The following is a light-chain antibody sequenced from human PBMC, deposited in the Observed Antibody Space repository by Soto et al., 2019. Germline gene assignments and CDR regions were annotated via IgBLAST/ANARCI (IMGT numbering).Light chain of an antibody. CDR1: QSVSSN. V-gene: IGKV3-15*01. CDR2: GAS. Sequence: EIVMTQSPATLSVSPGERATLSCRASQSVSSNLAWYQQKPGQPPTLLIYGASTRATGIPARFSGSGSGTEFTLTIGRLQSEEFAVYYCQQYNKFPPLTFGEGTKVEIK. CDR3: QQYNKFPPLT. J-gene: IGKJ4*01.